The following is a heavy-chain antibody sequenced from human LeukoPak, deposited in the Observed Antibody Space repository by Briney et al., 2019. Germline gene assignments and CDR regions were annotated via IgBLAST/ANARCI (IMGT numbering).Heavy chain of an antibody. D-gene: IGHD3-9*01. CDR1: GDSISSGDYY. Sequence: PSQTLSLTCTVSGDSISSGDYYWSWIRQPAGKGLEWIGRISSSGSTNYNPSLKSRVTISVDTSKNQFSLKLSSVTAADTAVYYCALVTLDYDILTGYYGHAFDIWGQGTMVTVSS. J-gene: IGHJ3*02. V-gene: IGHV4-61*02. CDR3: ALVTLDYDILTGYYGHAFDI. CDR2: ISSSGST.